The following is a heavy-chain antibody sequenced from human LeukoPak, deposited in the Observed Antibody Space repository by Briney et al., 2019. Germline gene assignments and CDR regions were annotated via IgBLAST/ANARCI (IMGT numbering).Heavy chain of an antibody. D-gene: IGHD2-2*01. Sequence: GGSLRLSCAASGFTVSSNYMTWVRQAPGKGLEWVSVIYSGGGTYYADSVKGRFTISRDNFKNTLYLQMNSLRAEDTAVYYCAKEGRRYCSSTSCNWFDPWGQGTLVTVSS. CDR1: GFTVSSNY. CDR3: AKEGRRYCSSTSCNWFDP. CDR2: IYSGGGT. J-gene: IGHJ5*02. V-gene: IGHV3-53*05.